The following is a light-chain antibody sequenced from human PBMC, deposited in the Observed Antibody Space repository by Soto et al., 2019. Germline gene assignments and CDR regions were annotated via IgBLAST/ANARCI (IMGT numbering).Light chain of an antibody. CDR1: NIGRKS. CDR2: YDN. CDR3: HVWDSSSDHVV. Sequence: ELTQPPSVSVAPGKTARITCGGNNIGRKSVHWYQQKPGQAPVLVIYYDNDRPSGIPERFSGSNSGNTATLTISRVEAGDEADYYCHVWDSSSDHVVFGGGTKLTVL. J-gene: IGLJ2*01. V-gene: IGLV3-21*04.